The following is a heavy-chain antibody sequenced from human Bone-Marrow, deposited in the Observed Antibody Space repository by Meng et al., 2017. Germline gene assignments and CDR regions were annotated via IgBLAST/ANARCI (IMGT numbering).Heavy chain of an antibody. V-gene: IGHV2-5*02. CDR2: VYWDDDK. CDR1: GFSLTTSGVG. Sequence: QITLSESGPTLVKPRHTLTLTCTFSGFSLTTSGVGVGWIRQPPGKALEWLALVYWDDDKRYSPSLKRRLTITKDTSRNQVVLTMTNMYPVDTGTYYCALTLIAAVGLEYWGQGTLVTVSS. CDR3: ALTLIAAVGLEY. J-gene: IGHJ4*02. D-gene: IGHD2-21*01.